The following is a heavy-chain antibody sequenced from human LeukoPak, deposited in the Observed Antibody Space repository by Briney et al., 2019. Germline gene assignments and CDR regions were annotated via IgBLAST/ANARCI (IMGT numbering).Heavy chain of an antibody. CDR2: IYSGGST. CDR1: GFTVSSNY. V-gene: IGHV3-53*01. J-gene: IGHJ3*02. D-gene: IGHD2-15*01. Sequence: GGSLRLSCAASGFTVSSNYMSWVRQAPGKGLEWVSVIYSGGSTYYADSVKGRFTISRDNSKNTLYLQMNSLRAEDTAVYYCARGSRIYAFDIWGQGTMVTVSS. CDR3: ARGSRIYAFDI.